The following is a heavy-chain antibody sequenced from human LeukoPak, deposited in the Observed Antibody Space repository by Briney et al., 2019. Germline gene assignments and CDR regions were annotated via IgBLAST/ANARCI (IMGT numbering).Heavy chain of an antibody. D-gene: IGHD5-18*01. Sequence: PGGSLRLSCAASGFTFSSYAMSWVRQAPGKRLEWVSAISGSGGSTYYADSVKGRFTISRDNSKNTLYLQMNSLRAEDTAVYYCATPLRSRSYGYGPFDYWGQGTLVTVSS. J-gene: IGHJ4*02. CDR1: GFTFSSYA. CDR3: ATPLRSRSYGYGPFDY. V-gene: IGHV3-23*01. CDR2: ISGSGGST.